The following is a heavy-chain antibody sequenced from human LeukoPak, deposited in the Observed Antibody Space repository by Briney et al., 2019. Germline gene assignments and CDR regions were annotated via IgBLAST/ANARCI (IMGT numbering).Heavy chain of an antibody. CDR3: ATRYNYNWGLDY. CDR1: GYTFSTYA. J-gene: IGHJ4*02. V-gene: IGHV1-3*01. Sequence: ASVKVSCKASGYTFSTYAMHWVRQAPGQRLEWMGWINAGNGNTKYSQKFQGRVILTSDTSASTAYMELSSLRSEDTAVYYCATRYNYNWGLDYWGQGTLVTVSS. D-gene: IGHD5-18*01. CDR2: INAGNGNT.